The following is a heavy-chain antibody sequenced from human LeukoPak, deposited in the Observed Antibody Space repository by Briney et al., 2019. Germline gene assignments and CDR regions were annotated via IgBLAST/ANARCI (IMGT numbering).Heavy chain of an antibody. D-gene: IGHD6-13*01. Sequence: SKTLSLTCTVSGGSISSYYWSWIRQPPGKGLEWIGYIYYSGSTNYNPSLKSRVTISVDTSKNQFSLKLSSVTAADTAVYYCARKNPKGIAAAAPFDYWGQGTLVTVSS. CDR3: ARKNPKGIAAAAPFDY. V-gene: IGHV4-59*01. J-gene: IGHJ4*02. CDR1: GGSISSYY. CDR2: IYYSGST.